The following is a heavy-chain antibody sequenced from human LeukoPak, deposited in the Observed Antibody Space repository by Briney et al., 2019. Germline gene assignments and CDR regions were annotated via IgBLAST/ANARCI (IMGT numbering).Heavy chain of an antibody. CDR2: ISWNSGSI. D-gene: IGHD4-17*01. J-gene: IGHJ3*02. Sequence: PGRSLRLSCAASGFTFDDYAMHWVRQAPGKGLEWVSGISWNSGSIGYADSVKGRFTISRDNAKNSLYLQMNSLRAEDTALYYCAKAIPTVTTAFDIWGQGTMVTVSS. V-gene: IGHV3-9*01. CDR3: AKAIPTVTTAFDI. CDR1: GFTFDDYA.